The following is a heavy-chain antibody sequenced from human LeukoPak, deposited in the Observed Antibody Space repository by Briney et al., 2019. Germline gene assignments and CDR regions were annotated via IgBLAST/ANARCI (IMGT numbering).Heavy chain of an antibody. CDR1: GFTFSSHD. CDR2: ITTSSDDT. CDR3: DRDMTARSWHAFDS. J-gene: IGHJ4*02. D-gene: IGHD6-13*01. Sequence: GGSLRLSCAASGFTFSSHDMDWVRQAPGKGLEWISHITTSSDDTHYADSVKGRFIISRDNVKDSLYLQMNSLRAEDTAVYYCDRDMTARSWHAFDSWGRGTLVTVSS. V-gene: IGHV3-48*03.